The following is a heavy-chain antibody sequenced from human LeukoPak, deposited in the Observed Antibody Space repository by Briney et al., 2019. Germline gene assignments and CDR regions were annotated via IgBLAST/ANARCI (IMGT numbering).Heavy chain of an antibody. CDR3: TRDHYYDTYSY. D-gene: IGHD3-22*01. CDR1: GGSVSSGSYY. Sequence: SETLSLTCTVSGGSVSSGSYYWSWIRQPPGKGLEWIGYIYYSGSTNYNPYLKSRVTISVDTSKNQFSLKLSSVTAADTAVYYCTRDHYYDTYSYWGQGTLVTVSS. CDR2: IYYSGST. V-gene: IGHV4-61*01. J-gene: IGHJ4*02.